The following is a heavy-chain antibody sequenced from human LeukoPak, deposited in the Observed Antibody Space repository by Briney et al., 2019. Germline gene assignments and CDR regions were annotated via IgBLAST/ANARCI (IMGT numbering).Heavy chain of an antibody. CDR2: IKYDESEE. CDR3: TRVTTNGYFEY. J-gene: IGHJ4*02. Sequence: EGSLRLSCAASGFTFSSFWMGWVRQAPGKGLEWVASIKYDESEEHYVDSVKGRFTISRDNAKNSLYLQMISLRAEDTAVYFCTRVTTNGYFEYWGQGALVTVSS. D-gene: IGHD1-1*01. V-gene: IGHV3-7*04. CDR1: GFTFSSFW.